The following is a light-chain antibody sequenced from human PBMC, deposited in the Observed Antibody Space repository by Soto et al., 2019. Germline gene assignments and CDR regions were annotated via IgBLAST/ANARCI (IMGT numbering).Light chain of an antibody. Sequence: EIVLKQSPATLSLSPGERATLSCRASQSVSSYLAWYQQKPGQAPRLLIYDASNRATGIPARFSGSGSGTEFTLTISSLEPEDFAVYYCQQRSNWPPLTFGGGTKVEIK. CDR1: QSVSSY. CDR3: QQRSNWPPLT. V-gene: IGKV3-11*01. J-gene: IGKJ4*01. CDR2: DAS.